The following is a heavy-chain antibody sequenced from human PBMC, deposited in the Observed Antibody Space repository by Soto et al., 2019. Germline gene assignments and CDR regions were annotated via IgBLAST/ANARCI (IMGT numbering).Heavy chain of an antibody. Sequence: PSETLSLTCTVSGGSISSYYWSWIRQPPGKGLEWIGYIYYSGSTNYNPSLKSRVTISVDTSKNQFSLKLSSVTAADTAVYYCARDRGPGKSQGDYYYYFMDVCGKGTTVTVYS. V-gene: IGHV4-59*01. CDR3: ARDRGPGKSQGDYYYYFMDV. J-gene: IGHJ6*03. CDR1: GGSISSYY. CDR2: IYYSGST.